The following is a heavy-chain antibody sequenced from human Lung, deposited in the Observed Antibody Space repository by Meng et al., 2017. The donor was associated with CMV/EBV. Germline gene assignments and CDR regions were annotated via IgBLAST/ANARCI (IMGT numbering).Heavy chain of an antibody. D-gene: IGHD2-21*01. J-gene: IGHJ6*01. V-gene: IGHV3-23*01. CDR2: VRGSGSTT. CDR3: AKDLLAAYFYYYAMDV. CDR1: GFTFNTQA. Sequence: GGCLRLACAASGFTFNTQAMNWVRQAPGKGLEWIAGVRGSGSTTYYADSVRGRFTVYRDNSRNTLDLQMDSLRPADTAVYYCAKDLLAAYFYYYAMDVWGPGTTVSVSS.